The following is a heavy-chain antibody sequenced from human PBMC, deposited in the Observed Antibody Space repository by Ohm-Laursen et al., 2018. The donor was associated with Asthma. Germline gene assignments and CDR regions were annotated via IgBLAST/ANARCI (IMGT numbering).Heavy chain of an antibody. CDR2: ISYDGSNK. CDR1: GFTFSSYG. CDR3: ARDGYGDYDAYYYYGMDV. V-gene: IGHV3-30*03. J-gene: IGHJ6*02. Sequence: SLRLSCSASGFTFSSYGMHWVRQAPGKGLEWVAVISYDGSNKYYADSVKGRFTISRDNAKNSLYLQMNSLRDEDTAVYYCARDGYGDYDAYYYYGMDVWGQGTTVTVSS. D-gene: IGHD4-17*01.